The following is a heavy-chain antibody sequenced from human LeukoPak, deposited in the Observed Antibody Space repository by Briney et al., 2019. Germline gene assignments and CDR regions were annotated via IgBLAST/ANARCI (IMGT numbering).Heavy chain of an antibody. V-gene: IGHV5-51*01. CDR1: GYSFTSYW. Sequence: GESLKISCKGSGYSFTSYWIGWVRQMPGKGLEWMGIIYPGDSDTRYSPSFQGQVTISADKSISTAYLQWSSLKASDTAMYYCARLPGDIVVVPAAPDYWGQGTLVTVSS. CDR3: ARLPGDIVVVPAAPDY. J-gene: IGHJ4*02. D-gene: IGHD2-2*01. CDR2: IYPGDSDT.